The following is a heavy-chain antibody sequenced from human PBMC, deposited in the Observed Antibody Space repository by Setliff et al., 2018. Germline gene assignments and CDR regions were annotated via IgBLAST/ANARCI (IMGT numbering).Heavy chain of an antibody. J-gene: IGHJ5*02. CDR1: GGSISTSSYY. V-gene: IGHV4-39*07. CDR2: IYYSGST. CDR3: ARGPYNIYDRSGYGFTNWFDP. Sequence: SETLSLTCTASGGSISTSSYYWGWIRQPPGKGLEWIGSIYYSGSTYYNPSLKSRVTISVDTSKKQFSLKLSSVTAADTAVYYCARGPYNIYDRSGYGFTNWFDPWGQGILVTVSS. D-gene: IGHD3-22*01.